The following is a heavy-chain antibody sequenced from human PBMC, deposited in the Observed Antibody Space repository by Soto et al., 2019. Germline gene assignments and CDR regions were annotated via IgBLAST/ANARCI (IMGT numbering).Heavy chain of an antibody. CDR3: ARGPLYARFDP. D-gene: IGHD3-16*01. J-gene: IGHJ5*02. CDR2: IYSAGNT. V-gene: IGHV3-66*01. CDR1: GFTVSSNF. Sequence: EVQLVESGGGLVQPEGSLRLSCAASGFTVSSNFMSWVRQAPGKGLEWVSIIYSAGNTYYADSVTARFTVSRDNSKNTLYLQMNSLRAEDTAVYYCARGPLYARFDPWGQGTLVTVSS.